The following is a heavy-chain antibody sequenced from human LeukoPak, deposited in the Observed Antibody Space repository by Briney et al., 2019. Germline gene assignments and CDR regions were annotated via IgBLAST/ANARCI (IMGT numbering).Heavy chain of an antibody. Sequence: PGGSLRLSCAASGFTFSSYGMHWVRQAPGKGLEWVAVISYDGSNKYYADSVKGRFTISRDNSKNTLYLQMNSLRAEDTAVYYCAKSSGWYVYGMDVWAKGPRSPSP. CDR3: AKSSGWYVYGMDV. CDR2: ISYDGSNK. V-gene: IGHV3-30*18. CDR1: GFTFSSYG. J-gene: IGHJ6*02. D-gene: IGHD6-19*01.